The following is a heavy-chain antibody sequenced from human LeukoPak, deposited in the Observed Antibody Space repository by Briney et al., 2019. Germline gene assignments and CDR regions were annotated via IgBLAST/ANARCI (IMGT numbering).Heavy chain of an antibody. V-gene: IGHV1-69*13. CDR2: IIPIFGTA. CDR1: GGTFSSYA. Sequence: SVKVSCKASGGTFSSYAISWVRQAPGQGLEWMGGIIPIFGTANYAQKFQGRVTITADESTSTAYMELSSLRSDDTAVYYCAREPLLGGNSLADYWGQGTLVTVSP. J-gene: IGHJ4*02. CDR3: AREPLLGGNSLADY. D-gene: IGHD4-23*01.